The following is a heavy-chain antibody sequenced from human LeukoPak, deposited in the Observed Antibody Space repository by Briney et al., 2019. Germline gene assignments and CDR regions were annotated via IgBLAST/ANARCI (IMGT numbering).Heavy chain of an antibody. CDR3: GKDVDY. V-gene: IGHV3-53*05. Sequence: GGSLRLSCAASGFTVSSNYMTWVRQAPGKGLEWVSVIYSGGSTYYADSVKGRFTISRDNFQNKVYLQMNSLRAEDTAVYYCGKDVDYWAQETLVPVSS. CDR2: IYSGGST. J-gene: IGHJ4*02. CDR1: GFTVSSNY.